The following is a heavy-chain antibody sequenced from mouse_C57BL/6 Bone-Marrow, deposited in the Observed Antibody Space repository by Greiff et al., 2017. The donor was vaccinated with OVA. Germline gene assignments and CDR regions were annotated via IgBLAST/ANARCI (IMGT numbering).Heavy chain of an antibody. D-gene: IGHD2-4*01. J-gene: IGHJ3*01. CDR2: IDPSDSYT. V-gene: IGHV1-59*01. CDR1: GYTFTSYW. Sequence: VQLQQSGAELVRPGTSVKLSCKASGYTFTSYWMHWVKQRPGQGLEWIGVIDPSDSYTNSNQQFKGKATLTVDTSSSTAYMQLSSLTSEDSAVYYCARSGDYDGWFAYWGQGTLVTVSA. CDR3: ARSGDYDGWFAY.